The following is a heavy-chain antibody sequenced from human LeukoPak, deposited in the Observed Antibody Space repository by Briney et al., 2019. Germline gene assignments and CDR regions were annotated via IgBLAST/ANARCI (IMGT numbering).Heavy chain of an antibody. CDR3: ATTLDYYGSGSRAFDI. J-gene: IGHJ3*02. CDR2: FDPEDGET. Sequence: GASVKVSCKVSGYTLTELSMHWVRQAPGKGLEWMGGFDPEDGETIYAQKFQGRVTMTEDTSTDTAYMELSSLRSEDTAVYYCATTLDYYGSGSRAFDIWGQGTMVTVSS. CDR1: GYTLTELS. V-gene: IGHV1-24*01. D-gene: IGHD3-10*01.